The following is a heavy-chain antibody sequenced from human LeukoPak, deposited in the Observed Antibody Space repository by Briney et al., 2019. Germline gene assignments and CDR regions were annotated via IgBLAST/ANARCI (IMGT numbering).Heavy chain of an antibody. CDR3: ARDLLGSAISYSSGAWDS. CDR2: INPNSGGT. D-gene: IGHD3-10*01. Sequence: GASVKVSCKTSGYTFTGYYMHWVRQAPGQGLEWMGWINPNSGGTNYAQKFQGRVTMTRDTSISTAYMELSRLRSDDTAVYYCARDLLGSAISYSSGAWDSWGQGTLVTVSS. V-gene: IGHV1-2*02. CDR1: GYTFTGYY. J-gene: IGHJ4*02.